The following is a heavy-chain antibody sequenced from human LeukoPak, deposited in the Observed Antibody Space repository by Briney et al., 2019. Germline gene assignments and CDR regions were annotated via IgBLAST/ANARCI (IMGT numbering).Heavy chain of an antibody. CDR2: INSDGSGT. D-gene: IGHD3-3*01. CDR1: GFTFSSYW. CDR3: ARYMAAILSYMDV. J-gene: IGHJ6*03. Sequence: GGSLRLSCAASGFTFSSYWMHWVRQAPGKGLVWVSRINSDGSGTSYADSVKGRFTISRDNAKNTLYLQMNSLRAEDTAVYYCARYMAAILSYMDVWGKGTTVTVSS. V-gene: IGHV3-74*01.